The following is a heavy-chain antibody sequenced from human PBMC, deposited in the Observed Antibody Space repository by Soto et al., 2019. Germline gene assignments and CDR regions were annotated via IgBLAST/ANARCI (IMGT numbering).Heavy chain of an antibody. V-gene: IGHV4-34*01. CDR2: INPSGST. CDR3: ARGRRKNDYIWGSYLTGVWFDP. Sequence: QVQLQQWGAGLLKPSETLSLTCAVYGGSFSGYYWSWIRQPPGKGLERIGEINPSGSTNYNPSLKSRVTISVDTSKNQFSLKLSSVTAADTAVYYCARGRRKNDYIWGSYLTGVWFDPWGQGTLVTVSS. D-gene: IGHD3-16*02. CDR1: GGSFSGYY. J-gene: IGHJ5*02.